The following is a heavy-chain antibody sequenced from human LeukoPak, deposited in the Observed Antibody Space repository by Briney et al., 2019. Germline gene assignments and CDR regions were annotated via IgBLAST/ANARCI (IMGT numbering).Heavy chain of an antibody. J-gene: IGHJ4*02. CDR1: GYTFTSYG. Sequence: SVKVSCKASGYTFTSYGISWVRQAPGQGPEWMGGIIPIFGTANYAQKFQGRVTITADESTSTAYMELSSLRSEDTAVYYCARTKADRHYDILTSIDYWGQGTLVTVSS. V-gene: IGHV1-69*13. D-gene: IGHD3-9*01. CDR2: IIPIFGTA. CDR3: ARTKADRHYDILTSIDY.